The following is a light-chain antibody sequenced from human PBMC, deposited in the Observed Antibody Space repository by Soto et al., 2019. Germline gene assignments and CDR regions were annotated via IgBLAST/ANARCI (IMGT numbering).Light chain of an antibody. CDR2: EVS. Sequence: QSALTQPASVSGSPGQSITISCTGTSSDVGGYNYVSWYQQHPGKAPKLLISEVSNRPSGVSHRFSGSKSGNTASLTISGRQAEDEAEYYCSSYTSRSARVVLGGGTQLTVL. CDR3: SSYTSRSARVV. CDR1: SSDVGGYNY. J-gene: IGLJ2*01. V-gene: IGLV2-14*01.